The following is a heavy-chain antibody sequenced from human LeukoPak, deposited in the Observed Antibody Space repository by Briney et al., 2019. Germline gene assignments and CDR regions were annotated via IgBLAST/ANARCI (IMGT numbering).Heavy chain of an antibody. CDR2: LHYDGTT. Sequence: PSETLSLTCTVSGDSIRSSSFYWAWIRQPPGKGLEWIAMLHYDGTTYYNPSLKSRVSISVDTSTNQFSLKLNSVTAADTAVYYCASQRVWISGWQIDSWGQGTLVTVSS. D-gene: IGHD6-19*01. J-gene: IGHJ4*02. CDR3: ASQRVWISGWQIDS. V-gene: IGHV4-39*01. CDR1: GDSIRSSSFY.